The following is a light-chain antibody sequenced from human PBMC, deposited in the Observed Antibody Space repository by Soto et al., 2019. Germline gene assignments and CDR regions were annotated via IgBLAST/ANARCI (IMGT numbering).Light chain of an antibody. V-gene: IGKV3-11*01. CDR2: DAS. CDR3: QQRTNWPPRDT. CDR1: QSVGTS. Sequence: DIILTQSPATLSLSPGERATLSCRASQSVGTSLAWFQQRPGQAPRLLLSDASTRATGIPARFSGSGSGTDFTLAITGLQPEDVAVYYCQQRTNWPPRDTVGQGTKLELK. J-gene: IGKJ2*01.